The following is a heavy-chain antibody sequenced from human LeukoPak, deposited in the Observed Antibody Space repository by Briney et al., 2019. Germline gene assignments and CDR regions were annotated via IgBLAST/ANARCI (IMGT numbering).Heavy chain of an antibody. V-gene: IGHV4-39*01. CDR2: IYYSGST. CDR3: ARQAAGTASYYFDY. J-gene: IGHJ4*02. D-gene: IGHD6-13*01. Sequence: PSETLSLTCTVSGGSISSSSYYWGWIRQPPGKGLEWIGSIYYSGSTYYNPSLKSRVTIPVDTSKNQFSLKLSSVTAADTAVYYCARQAAGTASYYFDYWGQGTLVTVSS. CDR1: GGSISSSSYY.